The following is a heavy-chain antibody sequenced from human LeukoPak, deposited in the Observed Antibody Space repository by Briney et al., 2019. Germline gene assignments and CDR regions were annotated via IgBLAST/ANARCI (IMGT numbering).Heavy chain of an antibody. D-gene: IGHD3-10*01. V-gene: IGHV4-59*07. CDR3: ARGHYGSGSYGPGVNY. J-gene: IGHJ4*01. CDR1: GGSISSYY. CDR2: IYNSGST. Sequence: SDTLSLTCTTSGGSISSYYWRWTRQPPGKGLEWIGNIYNSGSTNYNPSLKSRVTIPVDTSKNQSSLKLSSVTAADTAVYYCARGHYGSGSYGPGVNYWGQGTLVTVYS.